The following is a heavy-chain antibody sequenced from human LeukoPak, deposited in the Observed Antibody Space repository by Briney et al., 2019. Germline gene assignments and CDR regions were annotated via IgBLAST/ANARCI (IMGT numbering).Heavy chain of an antibody. CDR2: IYSGGST. CDR1: GFTVSSNY. CDR3: ARDSRYDYGDPCFDY. V-gene: IGHV3-66*01. Sequence: EGSLRLSCAASGFTVSSNYMSWVRQAPGKGLEWVSVIYSGGSTYYADSVKGRFTISRDNSKNTLYLQMNSLRAEDTAVYYCARDSRYDYGDPCFDYWGQGTLVTVSS. D-gene: IGHD4-17*01. J-gene: IGHJ4*02.